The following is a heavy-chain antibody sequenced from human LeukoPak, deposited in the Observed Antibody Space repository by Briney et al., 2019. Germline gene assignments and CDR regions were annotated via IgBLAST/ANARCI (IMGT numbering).Heavy chain of an antibody. CDR2: ISGSGDST. D-gene: IGHD3-10*02. V-gene: IGHV3-23*01. J-gene: IGHJ6*04. CDR1: GFTFSSFG. CDR3: AELGITMIGGV. Sequence: GGSLRLPCGASGFTFSSFGMSWVRQAPGKGLEWVSGISGSGDSTYYADSVKGRFTISRDNAKNSLYLQMNSLRVEDTAVYYCAELGITMIGGVWGKGTTVTISS.